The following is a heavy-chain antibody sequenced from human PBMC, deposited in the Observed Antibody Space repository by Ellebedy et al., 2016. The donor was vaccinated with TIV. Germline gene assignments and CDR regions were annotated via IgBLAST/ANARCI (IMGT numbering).Heavy chain of an antibody. CDR2: MNPKSGNK. CDR3: ARARGIAAMDP. J-gene: IGHJ5*02. D-gene: IGHD6-13*01. Sequence: ASVKVSCKASGYTFINYDINWVRQATGQGLEWMGWMNPKSGNKVYAQKFQGRVTMTRNTSISTAYMELSSLRSDDTAVYYCARARGIAAMDPWGQGTLVTVSS. V-gene: IGHV1-8*01. CDR1: GYTFINYD.